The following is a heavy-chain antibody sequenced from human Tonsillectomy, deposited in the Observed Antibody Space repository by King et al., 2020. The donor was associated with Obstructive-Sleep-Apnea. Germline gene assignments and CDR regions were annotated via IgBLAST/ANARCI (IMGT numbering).Heavy chain of an antibody. CDR1: GGSISSGGYY. V-gene: IGHV4-31*03. CDR3: ARENYYGSGGFDY. D-gene: IGHD3-10*01. Sequence: QVQLQESGPGLVKPSQTLSLTCTVSGGSISSGGYYWGWIRQHPGKCLEWIGSIYYSGSTSYNPSLKIRITISLDTSKNQFSLKLSSVTAADTAVYYCARENYYGSGGFDYWGQGTLVTVSS. J-gene: IGHJ4*02. CDR2: IYYSGST.